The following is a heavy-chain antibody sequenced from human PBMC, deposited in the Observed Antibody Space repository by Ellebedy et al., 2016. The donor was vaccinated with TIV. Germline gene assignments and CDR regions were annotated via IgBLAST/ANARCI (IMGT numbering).Heavy chain of an antibody. Sequence: GESLKISCAASGFTFSGHGMSWVRQAPGKGLEWVSSINEDSTYSYYAESVKGRFNISRDNAGNTLNLQISSLTVKDTAIYYCARAGSAGYLRYNWLDPWGQGILVTVSS. V-gene: IGHV3-21*01. D-gene: IGHD1-1*01. CDR3: ARAGSAGYLRYNWLDP. J-gene: IGHJ5*02. CDR1: GFTFSGHG. CDR2: INEDSTYS.